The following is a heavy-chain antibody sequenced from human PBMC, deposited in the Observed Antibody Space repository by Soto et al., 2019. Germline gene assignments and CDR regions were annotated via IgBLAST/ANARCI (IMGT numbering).Heavy chain of an antibody. CDR2: TYYRSKWYN. Sequence: SQTLSLTCAISGDSVSSNSAAWNWIRQSPSRGLEWLGRTYYRSKWYNDYAVSVKSRITINPDSSKNQFSLQLNSVTPEDTAVYYCARATTYYDIFTGYSQHRYYFDYWRQGTLVIVSS. CDR3: ARATTYYDIFTGYSQHRYYFDY. V-gene: IGHV6-1*01. J-gene: IGHJ4*02. D-gene: IGHD3-9*01. CDR1: GDSVSSNSAA.